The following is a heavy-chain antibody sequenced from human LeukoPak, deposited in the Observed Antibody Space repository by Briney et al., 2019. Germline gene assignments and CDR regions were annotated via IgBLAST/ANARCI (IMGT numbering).Heavy chain of an antibody. CDR2: ISGSGGST. J-gene: IGHJ4*02. CDR3: AKRGLAAALFR. V-gene: IGHV3-23*01. D-gene: IGHD6-13*01. CDR1: GFTFSNYA. Sequence: PGGSLRLSCAASGFTFSNYAMSWVRQAPGEGLEWVSDISGSGGSTYYADSVKGRFTISRDNSKNTLYLQMNRLRAEDTAVYYCAKRGLAAALFRWGQGTLVTVSS.